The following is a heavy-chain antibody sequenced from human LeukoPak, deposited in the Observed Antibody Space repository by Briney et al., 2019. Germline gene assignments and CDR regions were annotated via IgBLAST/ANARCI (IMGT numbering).Heavy chain of an antibody. V-gene: IGHV4-59*08. Sequence: SETLSLTCSVSGVSVTTNYWSWIRQPPGKGLEWIGLIYYSGNTDYNPSLRSRVTMSLDTSKNQFSLKLSSVTAADTAVYYCARQTSARITMVRGRWFDPWGQGTLVTVSS. CDR2: IYYSGNT. CDR1: GVSVTTNY. CDR3: ARQTSARITMVRGRWFDP. J-gene: IGHJ5*02. D-gene: IGHD3-10*01.